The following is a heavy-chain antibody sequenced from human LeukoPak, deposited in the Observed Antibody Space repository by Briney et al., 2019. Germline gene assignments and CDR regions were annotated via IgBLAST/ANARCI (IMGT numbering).Heavy chain of an antibody. V-gene: IGHV1-2*06. CDR1: GYTFTGYY. D-gene: IGHD3/OR15-3a*01. CDR3: ARHPKGLALNWYFDL. Sequence: ASVKVSCKSSGYTFTGYYMHWVRQAPGQGLEWMGRINPNSGGTNYAQKFQGRVTMTRDTSISTAYMELSRLRSDDTAVYYCARHPKGLALNWYFDLWGRGTLVTVSS. CDR2: INPNSGGT. J-gene: IGHJ2*01.